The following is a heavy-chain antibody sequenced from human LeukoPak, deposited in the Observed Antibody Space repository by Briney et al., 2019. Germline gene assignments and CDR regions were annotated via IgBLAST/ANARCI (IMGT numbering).Heavy chain of an antibody. V-gene: IGHV1-18*01. Sequence: WITAYNGNTNYAHKLQGSVTITTDTTTRKDYMELRSLRSDDTAVYYCARDIPTVTNLIDYWGQGTLVTVSS. D-gene: IGHD4-17*01. J-gene: IGHJ4*02. CDR2: ITAYNGNT. CDR3: ARDIPTVTNLIDY.